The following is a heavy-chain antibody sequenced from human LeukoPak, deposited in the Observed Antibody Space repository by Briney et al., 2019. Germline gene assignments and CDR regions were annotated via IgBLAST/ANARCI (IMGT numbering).Heavy chain of an antibody. Sequence: SETLSLTCTVSGGSISSYYWGWIRQPAGKGLDWIGRIYTSGSTNYNPSLKSRVTMSVATSKNQFSLKLSSVTAADTAVYYCAREVFYGSGTLNWFDPWGQGTLVTVSS. V-gene: IGHV4-4*07. CDR3: AREVFYGSGTLNWFDP. CDR2: IYTSGST. CDR1: GGSISSYY. J-gene: IGHJ5*02. D-gene: IGHD3-10*01.